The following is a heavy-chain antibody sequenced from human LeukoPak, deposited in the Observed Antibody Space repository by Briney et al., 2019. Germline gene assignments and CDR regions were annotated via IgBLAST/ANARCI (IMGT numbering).Heavy chain of an antibody. CDR3: AVYTYGQPFDY. CDR1: GYTFINFA. D-gene: IGHD5-18*01. J-gene: IGHJ4*02. V-gene: IGHV1-3*01. CDR2: INAGNGNT. Sequence: ASVKVSCKASGYTFINFAINWGRQAPGQRPEWMGWINAGNGNTKYSQKFQGRVTITRDTSASTAYMELRSLRSDDTAVYYCAVYTYGQPFDYWGQGTLVTVSS.